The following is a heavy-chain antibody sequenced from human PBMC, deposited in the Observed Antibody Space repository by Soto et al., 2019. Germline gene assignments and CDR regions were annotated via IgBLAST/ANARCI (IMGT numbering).Heavy chain of an antibody. CDR1: GFTFSGSA. V-gene: IGHV3-73*01. J-gene: IGHJ4*02. CDR2: IRSKANSYAT. D-gene: IGHD3-22*01. Sequence: GGSLRLSCAASGFTFSGSAMHWVRQASGKGLEWVGRIRSKANSYATAYAASVKGRFTISRDDSKNTAYLQMNSLKTEDTAVYYCTRTFYYDSSGYYPFDYWGQGT. CDR3: TRTFYYDSSGYYPFDY.